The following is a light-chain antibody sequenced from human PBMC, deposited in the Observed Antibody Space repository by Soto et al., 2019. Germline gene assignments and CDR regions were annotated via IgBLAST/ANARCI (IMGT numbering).Light chain of an antibody. V-gene: IGKV3-11*01. CDR3: QQRSNWPWT. Sequence: EIVCTQSPATLSLSPGERATLSCRASQSVSRYLAWYQQKPGQAPSLLIYDASNRATGIPARFSVSGSGTDFTLTISSLEPEDFAVYYCQQRSNWPWTFGQGTKVDIK. CDR1: QSVSRY. J-gene: IGKJ1*01. CDR2: DAS.